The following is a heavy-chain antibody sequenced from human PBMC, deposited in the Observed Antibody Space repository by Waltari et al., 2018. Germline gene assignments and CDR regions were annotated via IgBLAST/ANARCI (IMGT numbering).Heavy chain of an antibody. CDR3: ARHPAMTIMLWYFDL. CDR2: IYYSGRT. V-gene: IGHV4-39*01. CDR1: GGSISSSRYY. Sequence: QLQLQESGPGLVKPSETLSLTCTVSGGSISSSRYYWGWIRQPPGKGLEWIGSIYYSGRTYYNPSLKRRVTISGDTSKNQFSLKLSSVTAADTAVYYCARHPAMTIMLWYFDLWGRGTLVTVSS. J-gene: IGHJ2*01. D-gene: IGHD2-8*01.